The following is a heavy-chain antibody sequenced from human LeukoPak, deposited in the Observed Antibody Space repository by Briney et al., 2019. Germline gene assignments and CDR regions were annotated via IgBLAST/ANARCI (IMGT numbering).Heavy chain of an antibody. CDR1: GFTLSSYA. CDR3: AKAPGPGNYYDISGYYYFDY. V-gene: IGHV3-23*01. D-gene: IGHD3-22*01. J-gene: IGHJ4*02. Sequence: GGSLRLSCAASGFTLSSYAMSWVRQAPGKGLEWVSAISVSGNTYHADSVEGRFTISRDSSKNTLYLQMNRLRAEDAAVYYCAKAPGPGNYYDISGYYYFDYWGQGTLVTVSS. CDR2: ISVSGNT.